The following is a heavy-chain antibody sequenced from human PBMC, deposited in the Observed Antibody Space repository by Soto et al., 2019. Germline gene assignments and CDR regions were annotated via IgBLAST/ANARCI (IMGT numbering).Heavy chain of an antibody. CDR3: AREGSISMGGGRFDP. D-gene: IGHD3-10*01. CDR2: INHSGST. V-gene: IGHV4-34*01. J-gene: IGHJ5*02. Sequence: QVQLQQWGAGLLKPSETLSLTCAVYGGSFSGYYWTWIRQPPGKGLEWIGEINHSGSTNCNPSLKSRVSISVDTSKNQFSLKLSSVNAADTAVYYCAREGSISMGGGRFDPWGQGTLVTVSS. CDR1: GGSFSGYY.